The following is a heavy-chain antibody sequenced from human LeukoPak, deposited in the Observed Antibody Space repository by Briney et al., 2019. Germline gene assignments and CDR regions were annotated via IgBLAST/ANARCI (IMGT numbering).Heavy chain of an antibody. D-gene: IGHD1-26*01. J-gene: IGHJ4*02. CDR2: IYSGGST. V-gene: IGHV3-53*04. CDR1: GFDFSTYG. Sequence: PGGSLRLSCVASGFDFSTYGMHWVRQAPGKGLEWVSVIYSGGSTYYADSVKGRFTISRHNSKNTLYLQMNSLRAEDTAVYYCARGERFPHWGQGTLVTVSS. CDR3: ARGERFPH.